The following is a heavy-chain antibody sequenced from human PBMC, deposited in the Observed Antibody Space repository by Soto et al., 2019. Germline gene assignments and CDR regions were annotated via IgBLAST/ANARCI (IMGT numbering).Heavy chain of an antibody. J-gene: IGHJ4*02. CDR2: IYSGGST. D-gene: IGHD6-13*01. V-gene: IGHV3-53*01. Sequence: GGSLRLSCAASGFTVSSNYMSWVRQAPGKGLEWVSVIYSGGSTYYADSVKGRFTISRDNSKNTLYLQMNSLRAEDTAVYYCERDPEGAAGTGDVYWGQGTLVTVSS. CDR3: ERDPEGAAGTGDVY. CDR1: GFTVSSNY.